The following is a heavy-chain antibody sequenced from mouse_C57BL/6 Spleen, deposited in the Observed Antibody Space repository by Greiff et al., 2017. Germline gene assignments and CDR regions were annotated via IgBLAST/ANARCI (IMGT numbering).Heavy chain of an antibody. V-gene: IGHV5-9-1*02. CDR2: ISSGGDYI. D-gene: IGHD2-4*01. CDR3: TRDPFYDYGYFDY. CDR1: GFTFSSYA. J-gene: IGHJ2*01. Sequence: EVHLVESGAGLVKPGGSLKLSCAASGFTFSSYAMSWVRQTPEKRLEWVAYISSGGDYIYYADTVKGRFTISRDNARNTLYLQMSSLKSEDTAMYYCTRDPFYDYGYFDYWGQGTTLTVSS.